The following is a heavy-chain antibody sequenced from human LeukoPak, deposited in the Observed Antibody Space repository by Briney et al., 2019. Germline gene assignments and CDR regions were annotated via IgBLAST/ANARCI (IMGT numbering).Heavy chain of an antibody. Sequence: GGSLRPSCAVSGFSLSAFGMHWARQAPGKGLEWVSYISDRSTNIYYADSVKARFTISRDNAKNSLFLQMNSLRAEDTAVYFRVTDWPVWWGQGTLVTVSS. D-gene: IGHD3-16*01. J-gene: IGHJ4*02. CDR1: GFSLSAFG. CDR2: ISDRSTNI. CDR3: VTDWPVW. V-gene: IGHV3-48*01.